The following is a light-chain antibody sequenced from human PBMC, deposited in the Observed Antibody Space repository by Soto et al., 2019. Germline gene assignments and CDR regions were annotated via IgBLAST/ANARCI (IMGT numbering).Light chain of an antibody. Sequence: EIVLTQSPGTLSLSPGERATLSCSASQSVRSNYVGWYQQKPGQAPRLVIYGASTRATDLPPRFSGSGSGTDFTLTISSLQSEDFAVYTCHQYNNWPPTFGQGTKVDIK. J-gene: IGKJ1*01. V-gene: IGKV3-15*01. CDR3: HQYNNWPPT. CDR1: QSVRSN. CDR2: GAS.